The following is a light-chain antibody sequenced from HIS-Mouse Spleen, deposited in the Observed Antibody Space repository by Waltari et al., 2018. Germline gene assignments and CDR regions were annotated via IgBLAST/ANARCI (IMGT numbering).Light chain of an antibody. CDR1: ALPKKY. CDR2: EDS. J-gene: IGLJ2*01. CDR3: YSTDSSGNHRV. V-gene: IGLV3-10*01. Sequence: SYELTPPPTVSVSPGQTARNTSFGDALPKKYAYGYQQKSGQAPVRVLYEDSKRPSGIPERFSGSSSGTMATLTISGAQVEDEADYYCYSTDSSGNHRVFGGGTKLTVL.